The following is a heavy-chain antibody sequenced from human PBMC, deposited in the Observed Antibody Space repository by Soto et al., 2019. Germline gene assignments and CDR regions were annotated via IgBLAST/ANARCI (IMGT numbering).Heavy chain of an antibody. J-gene: IGHJ6*02. V-gene: IGHV1-69*13. CDR3: ARGVVEVRAVGCYYYAMDA. CDR1: AGTFSSYS. CDR2: IIPMFGTA. Sequence: SVKVSCKAAAGTFSSYSITWVRQAPGQGLEWMGGIIPMFGTANYAQKFQGRVTITADQSTRTAYMELSSLTPEDTAVYYCARGVVEVRAVGCYYYAMDAWGQCTTVTVSS. D-gene: IGHD2-21*01.